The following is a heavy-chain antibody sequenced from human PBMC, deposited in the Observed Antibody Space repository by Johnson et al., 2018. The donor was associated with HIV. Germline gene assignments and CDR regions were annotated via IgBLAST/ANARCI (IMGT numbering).Heavy chain of an antibody. CDR1: QFTFSFYY. J-gene: IGHJ3*02. D-gene: IGHD3-10*01. CDR3: ASVAVLWFRDTNAFDI. Sequence: QLVESGGGLIQPWGSLRLSCAASQFTFSFYYMNCVRQAPGNGLELVGQVHPNGGTTYLIDSVTGRFTTSRDYSKNTLYLQMNSLRAEDTAVYYCASVAVLWFRDTNAFDIWGQGTMVTVSS. V-gene: IGHV3-25*04. CDR2: VHPNGGTT.